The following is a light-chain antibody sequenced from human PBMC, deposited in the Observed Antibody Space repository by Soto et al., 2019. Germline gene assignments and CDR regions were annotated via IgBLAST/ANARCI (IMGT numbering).Light chain of an antibody. Sequence: EIVMTQSPATLCVSPGERATLSCRASQSVSSDLAWYQQKPGQSPRLLIYGASTRATGIPARFSGSGSGTEFTLTISSLQSADFAVYYCQQYTNWPLIFGQGTRLEI. CDR3: QQYTNWPLI. CDR2: GAS. V-gene: IGKV3-15*01. J-gene: IGKJ5*01. CDR1: QSVSSD.